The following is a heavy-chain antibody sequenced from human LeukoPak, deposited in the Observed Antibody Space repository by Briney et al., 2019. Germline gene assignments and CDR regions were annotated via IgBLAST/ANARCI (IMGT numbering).Heavy chain of an antibody. V-gene: IGHV5-51*03. CDR1: GYSFTTYW. Sequence: KPGESLKISCKGPGYSFTTYWIAWVRQMPGKGLEWMGIIYPGDSDTRYSPSFQGQVTISADKSISTAYLQWSSLKASATAMYYCAGTQYSSSWSRFDFWGQGTLVTVSS. D-gene: IGHD6-13*01. CDR2: IYPGDSDT. J-gene: IGHJ4*02. CDR3: AGTQYSSSWSRFDF.